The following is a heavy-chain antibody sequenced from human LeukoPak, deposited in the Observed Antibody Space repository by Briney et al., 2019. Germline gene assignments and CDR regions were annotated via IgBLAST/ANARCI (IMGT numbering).Heavy chain of an antibody. CDR3: AKQATGNYGIYDY. CDR2: MIGSGTT. V-gene: IGHV3-23*01. D-gene: IGHD3-9*01. CDR1: GFSSSTYA. Sequence: GGSLRLSCAASGFSSSTYAMAWVRQAPGKGLQWVSGMIGSGTTYYADSVKGRFTTSRDNSKNTLYLQMNSLRAEDTAVYYCAKQATGNYGIYDYWGQGTLVTVSS. J-gene: IGHJ4*02.